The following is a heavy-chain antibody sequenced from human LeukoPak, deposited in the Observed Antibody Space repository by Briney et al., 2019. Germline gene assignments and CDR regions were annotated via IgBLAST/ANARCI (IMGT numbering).Heavy chain of an antibody. CDR3: ASKDYYDSSGYYRDY. V-gene: IGHV4-34*01. Sequence: SETLSLTCAAYGGSFSGYYWSWIRQPPGKGLEWIGEINHSGSTNYNPSLKSRVTISVDTSKNQFSLKLSSVTAADTAVYYCASKDYYDSSGYYRDYWGQGTLVTVSS. CDR1: GGSFSGYY. CDR2: INHSGST. D-gene: IGHD3-22*01. J-gene: IGHJ4*02.